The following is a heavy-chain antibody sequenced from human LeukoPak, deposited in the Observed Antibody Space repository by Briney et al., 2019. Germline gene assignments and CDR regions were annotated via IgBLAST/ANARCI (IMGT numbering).Heavy chain of an antibody. CDR2: INHSGST. Sequence: SETLSLTCAVYGGSFSGYYWSWIRQPPGKGLEWIGEINHSGSTNYNPSLKSRVSISVDTSKNQFSLKLSSVTAADTAVYYCAREVPYCSSTSCYGGPFDPWGQGTLVTVSS. J-gene: IGHJ5*02. CDR3: AREVPYCSSTSCYGGPFDP. CDR1: GGSFSGYY. D-gene: IGHD2-2*01. V-gene: IGHV4-34*01.